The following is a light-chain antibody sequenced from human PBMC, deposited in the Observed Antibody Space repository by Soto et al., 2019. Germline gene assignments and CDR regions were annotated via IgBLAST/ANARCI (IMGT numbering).Light chain of an antibody. CDR3: QQYYSTPYT. V-gene: IGKV4-1*01. J-gene: IGKJ2*01. Sequence: DIVMTQSPDSLAVSLGERAAINCKSSQSVLHSSNNKNYLAWYQQKQGQPPRLLFYWPFTRESGVPDRFNASGSGTEFALTISSLQAEDVAVYYCQQYYSTPYTFGQGTKLEIK. CDR2: WPF. CDR1: QSVLHSSNNKNY.